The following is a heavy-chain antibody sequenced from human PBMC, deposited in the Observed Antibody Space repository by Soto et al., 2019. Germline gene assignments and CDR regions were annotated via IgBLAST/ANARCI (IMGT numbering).Heavy chain of an antibody. CDR1: GYTFTNYG. CDR2: YSSYSGIT. D-gene: IGHD6-13*01. V-gene: IGHV1-18*01. CDR3: ARDRMYSNNCFVP. J-gene: IGHJ5*02. Sequence: QVQLVQSGPEVTKPGSSVKVSCKASGYTFTNYGISWVRQARGQGLEWMGWYSSYSGITNYAQQFQGRVTMTTDYSTSTDYMELRSLRSDDTAVYYCARDRMYSNNCFVPGGQGNRVTVSS.